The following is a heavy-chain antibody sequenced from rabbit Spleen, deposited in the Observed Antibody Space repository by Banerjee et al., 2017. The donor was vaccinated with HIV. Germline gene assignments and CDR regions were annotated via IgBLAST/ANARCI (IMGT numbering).Heavy chain of an antibody. D-gene: IGHD6-1*01. CDR3: ARDYTYGYATSPYAMFNL. CDR2: IYADRSGST. CDR1: GFSFSSSYY. Sequence: QSLEESGGDLVKPEGSLTLTCTASGFSFSSSYYMCWVRQAPGKGLECVACIYADRSGSTYYANWAKGRFTISRTSSTTVTLEMTSLTAADTATYFCARDYTYGYATSPYAMFNLWGPGTLVTVS. V-gene: IGHV1S40*01. J-gene: IGHJ4*01.